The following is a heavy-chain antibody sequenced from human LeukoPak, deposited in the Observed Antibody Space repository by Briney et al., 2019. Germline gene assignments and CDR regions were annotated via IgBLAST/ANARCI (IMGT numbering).Heavy chain of an antibody. D-gene: IGHD4-17*01. Sequence: GGFLRLSCAASGFTFSSYEMNWVRQAPGKGLEWVSYISSSGGTIYYADSVKGRFTISRDNAKNSLYLQMNSLRGEDTAVYYCTRLRYGDYGWGQGTLVTVSS. V-gene: IGHV3-48*03. J-gene: IGHJ4*02. CDR2: ISSSGGTI. CDR1: GFTFSSYE. CDR3: TRLRYGDYG.